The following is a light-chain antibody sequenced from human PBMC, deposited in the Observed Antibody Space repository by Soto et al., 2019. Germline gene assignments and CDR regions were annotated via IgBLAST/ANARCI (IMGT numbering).Light chain of an antibody. V-gene: IGLV2-14*01. CDR3: HSYTSSTTYV. Sequence: QSVLTQPASVSGSPGQSITISCTGTSXDVGGYNYVSWYQQHPGKAPKLMIYEVNNRPSGVSNRFSGSKSGNTASLTISGLQAEDEADYYCHSYTSSTTYVLGTGTKVTVL. CDR1: SXDVGGYNY. J-gene: IGLJ1*01. CDR2: EVN.